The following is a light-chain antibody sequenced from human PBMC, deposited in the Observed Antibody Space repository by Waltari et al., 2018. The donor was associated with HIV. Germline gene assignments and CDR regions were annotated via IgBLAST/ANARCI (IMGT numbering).Light chain of an antibody. CDR1: QAIKTY. J-gene: IGKJ1*01. V-gene: IGKV1-39*01. CDR2: DAP. CDR3: QQSFSTPWT. Sequence: DIKMTQSPSSLSAYMGTRITINCRASQAIKTYLKWYAQKPGEAPKLLIFDAPRLHTGVTSRFSGTGTGTHFSLTISSLQPEDSGTYYCQQSFSTPWTFGQGTKV.